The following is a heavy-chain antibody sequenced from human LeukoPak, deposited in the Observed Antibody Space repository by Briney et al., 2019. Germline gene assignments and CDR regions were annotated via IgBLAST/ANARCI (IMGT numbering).Heavy chain of an antibody. D-gene: IGHD3/OR15-3a*01. CDR3: ARQTGSGLFILP. V-gene: IGHV4-39*01. CDR2: IYYSGNT. CDR1: GVSISSSNSY. J-gene: IGHJ4*02. Sequence: SETLSLTCTVSGVSISSSNSYWGWIRQPPGKGLEWIGSIYYSGNTYYHASLKSQVSISIDTSKNQFSLRLTSVTAADTAVYCCARQTGSGLFILPGGQGTLVTVSS.